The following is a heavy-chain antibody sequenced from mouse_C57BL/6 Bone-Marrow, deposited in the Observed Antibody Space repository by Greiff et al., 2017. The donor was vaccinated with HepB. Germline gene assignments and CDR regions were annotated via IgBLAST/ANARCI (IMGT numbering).Heavy chain of an antibody. Sequence: QVQLQQSGPELVKPGASVKISCKASGYAFSSSWMNWVKQRPGKGLEWIGRIYPGDGDTNYNGKFKGKATRTADKSSSTAYMQLSSLTSEDSAVYFCARNYDYGRRDWCAMDYWGQGPSVTVSS. CDR3: ARNYDYGRRDWCAMDY. CDR2: IYPGDGDT. J-gene: IGHJ4*01. CDR1: GYAFSSSW. D-gene: IGHD2-4*01. V-gene: IGHV1-82*01.